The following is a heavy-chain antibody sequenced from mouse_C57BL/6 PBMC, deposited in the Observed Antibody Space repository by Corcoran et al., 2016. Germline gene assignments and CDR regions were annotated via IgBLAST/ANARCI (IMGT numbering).Heavy chain of an antibody. J-gene: IGHJ4*01. Sequence: EVQLQQSGPELVKPGASVKISCKASGYTFTDYYMNWVKQSHGKSLEWIGDINPNNGGTSYNQKFKGKATLTVDKSSSTAYMELRGLTSEDSAVYYCARPGGSVGAMDYWGQGTSVTVSS. CDR2: INPNNGGT. CDR3: ARPGGSVGAMDY. CDR1: GYTFTDYY. V-gene: IGHV1-26*01. D-gene: IGHD3-2*02.